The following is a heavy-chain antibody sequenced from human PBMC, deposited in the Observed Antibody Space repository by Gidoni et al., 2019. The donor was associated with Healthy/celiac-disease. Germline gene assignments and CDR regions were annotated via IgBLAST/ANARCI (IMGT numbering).Heavy chain of an antibody. CDR3: ARDRGEGYSYGFSYYYYGMDV. Sequence: QVQLVQSGAEVKKPGSSVKVSCKASGGTFSSYAIRWVRQAPGQGLEWMGGIIPIFGTANYAQKFQGRVTITADESTSTAYMELSSLRSEDTAVYYCARDRGEGYSYGFSYYYYGMDVWGQGTTVTVSS. V-gene: IGHV1-69*01. D-gene: IGHD5-18*01. J-gene: IGHJ6*02. CDR1: GGTFSSYA. CDR2: IIPIFGTA.